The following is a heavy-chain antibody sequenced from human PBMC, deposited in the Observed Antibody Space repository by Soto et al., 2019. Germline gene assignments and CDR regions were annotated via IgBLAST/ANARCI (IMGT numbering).Heavy chain of an antibody. Sequence: QVQLVQSGAEEKKPGASVKVSCKASGYTFTSYAMHWVRQAPGQRLEWMGWINAGNGNTKYSQKFQGKVTITGDTSXSXXYMELSSLRSEDTAVYYCARDPDYGDYGTSPADDYWGQGTLVTVSS. J-gene: IGHJ4*02. CDR2: INAGNGNT. CDR3: ARDPDYGDYGTSPADDY. CDR1: GYTFTSYA. V-gene: IGHV1-3*05. D-gene: IGHD4-17*01.